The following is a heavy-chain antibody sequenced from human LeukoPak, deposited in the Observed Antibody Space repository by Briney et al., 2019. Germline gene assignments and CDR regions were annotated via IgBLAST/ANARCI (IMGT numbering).Heavy chain of an antibody. CDR1: GGSFTDYF. V-gene: IGHV4-34*01. Sequence: SETLSLTCTVFGGSFTDYFWTWIRHSPGKGLEWIGEINDYTGDSKYNPSLNSRVSISLEKSKNQLSLELRSVTAADTAVYYCARGRIAKIVVVHSFPYGMDVWGQGTTVTVSS. D-gene: IGHD3-22*01. J-gene: IGHJ6*02. CDR3: ARGRIAKIVVVHSFPYGMDV. CDR2: INDYTGDS.